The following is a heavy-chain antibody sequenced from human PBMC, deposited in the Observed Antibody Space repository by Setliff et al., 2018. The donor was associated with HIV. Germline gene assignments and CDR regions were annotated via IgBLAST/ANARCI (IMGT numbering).Heavy chain of an antibody. CDR3: AKEQEIGSYLDP. CDR2: INPNNGGT. Sequence: ASVKVSCKASGYTFTGYYMHWVRQAPGQGLEWMGWINPNNGGTNYAQKFQGRVTMTRDTSISTAYMELSRLRSDDTAVYYCAKEQEIGSYLDPWGQGTLVTVS. V-gene: IGHV1-2*02. D-gene: IGHD2-2*02. CDR1: GYTFTGYY. J-gene: IGHJ5*02.